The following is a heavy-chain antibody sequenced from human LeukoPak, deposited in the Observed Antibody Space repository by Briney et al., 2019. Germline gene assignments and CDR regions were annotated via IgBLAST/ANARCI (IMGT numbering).Heavy chain of an antibody. J-gene: IGHJ5*02. CDR1: GFTFSSYS. CDR3: AREGVVVAATRWFDP. D-gene: IGHD2-15*01. V-gene: IGHV3-48*01. Sequence: PGGSLRLSCAASGFTFSSYSMNWVRQAPGKGLEWVSYIRSSSRTIYYADSVKGRFTISRDNAKNSLYLQMNSLRAEDTAVYYCAREGVVVAATRWFDPWGQGTLVTVSS. CDR2: IRSSSRTI.